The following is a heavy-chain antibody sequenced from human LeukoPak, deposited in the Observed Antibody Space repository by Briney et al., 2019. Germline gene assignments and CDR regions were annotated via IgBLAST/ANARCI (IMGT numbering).Heavy chain of an antibody. V-gene: IGHV3-66*01. J-gene: IGHJ4*02. CDR1: GFTVSSNY. CDR3: VGATGFGY. CDR2: IHSVGST. D-gene: IGHD4-17*01. Sequence: GGSLRLSCAVSGFTVSSNYMSWVRQAPGKGLEWVSVIHSVGSTYHADSVKDRFTISRDNSKNTVYLQMNSLRAEDTAVYYCVGATGFGYWGQGTLVTVSS.